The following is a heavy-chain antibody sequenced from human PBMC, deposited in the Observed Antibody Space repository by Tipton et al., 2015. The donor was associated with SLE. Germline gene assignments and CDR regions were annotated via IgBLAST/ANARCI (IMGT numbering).Heavy chain of an antibody. D-gene: IGHD6-19*01. CDR2: INHSGST. J-gene: IGHJ4*02. CDR3: ARGAERTSSGRYLVY. V-gene: IGHV4-34*01. Sequence: LRLSCAVYGGSFSGYYCSWIRQPPGKGLEWIGEINHSGSTNYNPSLKSRVTISVDTSKNQFSLKFRSVTAADTAVYYCARGAERTSSGRYLVYWGQGTPVTVSS. CDR1: GGSFSGYY.